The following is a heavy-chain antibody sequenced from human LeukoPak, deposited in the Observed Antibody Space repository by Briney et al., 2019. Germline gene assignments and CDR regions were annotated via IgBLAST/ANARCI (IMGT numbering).Heavy chain of an antibody. Sequence: GGSLRLSCAASGSTFSSYSMNWVRQAPGKGLEWVSYISSSSSTIYYADSVKGRFTISRDNAKNSLYLQMNSLRAEDTAVYYCARVRFSDYWGQGTLVTVSS. V-gene: IGHV3-48*01. D-gene: IGHD3-3*01. CDR3: ARVRFSDY. CDR2: ISSSSSTI. J-gene: IGHJ4*02. CDR1: GSTFSSYS.